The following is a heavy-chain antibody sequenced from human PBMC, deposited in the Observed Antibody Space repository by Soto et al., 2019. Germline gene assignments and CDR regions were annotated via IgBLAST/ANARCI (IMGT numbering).Heavy chain of an antibody. Sequence: QVQLQESGPGLVKPSGTLSLTCAVSGGSISSSNWWSWVRQPPGKGLEWIGEIYHSGSPNYNPSLKRRVTISVDKSKNQFSLKLSSVTAADTAVYYCATSRVSTIFGVVTPYGMDVWGQGTTVTVSS. CDR2: IYHSGSP. CDR3: ATSRVSTIFGVVTPYGMDV. D-gene: IGHD3-3*01. J-gene: IGHJ6*02. CDR1: GGSISSSNW. V-gene: IGHV4-4*02.